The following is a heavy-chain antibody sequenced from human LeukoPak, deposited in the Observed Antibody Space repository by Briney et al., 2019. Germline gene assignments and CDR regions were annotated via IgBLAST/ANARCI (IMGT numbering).Heavy chain of an antibody. CDR3: ARGSGWGFTFGGVIVY. V-gene: IGHV4-34*01. Sequence: SETLSLTCAAYGGSFSGYYWSWIRQPPGKGLEWIGEINHSGSTNYNPSLKSRVTISVDTSKNQFSLKLSSVTAADTAVYYCARGSGWGFTFGGVIVYWGQGTLVTVSS. J-gene: IGHJ4*02. CDR2: INHSGST. D-gene: IGHD3-16*02. CDR1: GGSFSGYY.